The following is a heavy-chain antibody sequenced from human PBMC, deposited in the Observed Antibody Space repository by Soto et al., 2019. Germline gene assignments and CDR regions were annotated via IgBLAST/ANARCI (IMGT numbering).Heavy chain of an antibody. CDR2: IIPIFGTA. CDR3: ARKGGTGAAAEYNWFDP. D-gene: IGHD6-13*01. CDR1: GGTFSSYA. V-gene: IGHV1-69*01. J-gene: IGHJ5*02. Sequence: QVQLVQSGAEVKKPGSSVKVSCKASGGTFSSYAISWVRQAPGQGLEWMGGIIPIFGTANYAQKFQGRGTITADESTSTAYMELSSLRSEDTAVYYCARKGGTGAAAEYNWFDPWGQGTLVTVSS.